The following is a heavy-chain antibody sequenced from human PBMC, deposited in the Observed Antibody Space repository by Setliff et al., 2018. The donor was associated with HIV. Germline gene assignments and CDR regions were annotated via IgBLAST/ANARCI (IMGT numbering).Heavy chain of an antibody. D-gene: IGHD1-7*01. Sequence: PSETLSLTCTVSGGSISKYFWSWIRQSPGKGLEWIGYMYMSGPSNYNPSLKSRVTISVDTSKNQFSLKLSSVTAADTAVYYCARGDGTKYYYYYYMDVWGKGTTVTVSS. V-gene: IGHV4-59*01. J-gene: IGHJ6*03. CDR3: ARGDGTKYYYYYYMDV. CDR2: MYMSGPS. CDR1: GGSISKYF.